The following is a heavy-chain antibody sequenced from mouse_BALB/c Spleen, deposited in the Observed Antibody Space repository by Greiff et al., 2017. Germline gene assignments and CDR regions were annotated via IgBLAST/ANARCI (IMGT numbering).Heavy chain of an antibody. D-gene: IGHD2-1*01. J-gene: IGHJ3*01. CDR3: ARKDGNYWFAY. CDR1: GYAFSSSW. Sequence: VQLQQSGPELVKPGASVKISCKASGYAFSSSWMNWVKQRPGQGLEWIGRIYPGDGDTNYNGKFKGKATLTADKSSSTAYMQLSSLTSVDSAVYYCARKDGNYWFAYWGQGTLVTVSA. CDR2: IYPGDGDT. V-gene: IGHV1-82*01.